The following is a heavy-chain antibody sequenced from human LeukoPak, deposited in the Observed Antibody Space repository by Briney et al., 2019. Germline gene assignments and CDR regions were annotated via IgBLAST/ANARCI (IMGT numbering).Heavy chain of an antibody. CDR3: AADGIVPAATQATVTTYDAFDI. CDR2: ISSSGSTM. V-gene: IGHV3-48*03. D-gene: IGHD4-17*01. CDR1: RFTFSSYE. Sequence: GGSLRLSCAASRFTFSSYEMNWVRQAPGKGLEWVSYISSSGSTMYYADSVKGRFTISRDNAKNSLYLQMNSLRAEDTAVYFCAADGIVPAATQATVTTYDAFDIWGQGTTVTVSS. J-gene: IGHJ3*02.